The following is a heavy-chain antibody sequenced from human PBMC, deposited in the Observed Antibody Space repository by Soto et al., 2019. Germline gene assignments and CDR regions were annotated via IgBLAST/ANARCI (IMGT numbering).Heavy chain of an antibody. CDR3: ARVGGNWNDDYFDY. D-gene: IGHD1-1*01. J-gene: IGHJ4*02. CDR2: MNPNSGDT. CDR1: GYTFTNHD. V-gene: IGHV1-8*01. Sequence: QVQLVQSGAEVKKPGASVKVACKASGYTFTNHDINWVRQVTGQGPEWMGWMNPNSGDTGYAQNFQDRVTMTRDTSTRTAYMELSSLRSEDTAVYYCARVGGNWNDDYFDYWGQGTLVTVSS.